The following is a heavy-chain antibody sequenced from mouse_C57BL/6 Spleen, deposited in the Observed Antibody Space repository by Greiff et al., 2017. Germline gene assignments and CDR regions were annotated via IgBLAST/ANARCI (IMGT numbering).Heavy chain of an antibody. V-gene: IGHV1-22*01. CDR1: GYTFTDYN. Sequence: VQLQQSGPELVKPGASVKMSCKASGYTFTDYNMHWVKQSHGKSLEWIGYINPNNGGTSYNQKFKGKATLTVNKSSSTAYMEFRSLTSEESAVYYCARGGYYGGYAMGYWGQGTSVTVSS. CDR2: INPNNGGT. D-gene: IGHD1-1*02. J-gene: IGHJ4*01. CDR3: ARGGYYGGYAMGY.